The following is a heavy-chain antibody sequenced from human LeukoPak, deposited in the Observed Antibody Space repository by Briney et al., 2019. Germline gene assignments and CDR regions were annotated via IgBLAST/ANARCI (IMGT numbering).Heavy chain of an antibody. Sequence: GASVKVSCKASGYTFTGYYMHWVRQAPGQGLEWMGWINPNSGGTNYAQKFQDRVTMTRDTSISTAYMELSRLRSDDMAVYYCARDRLPAAMRQGYNWFDPWGQGTLVTVSS. CDR3: ARDRLPAAMRQGYNWFDP. CDR2: INPNSGGT. J-gene: IGHJ5*02. CDR1: GYTFTGYY. D-gene: IGHD2-2*01. V-gene: IGHV1-2*02.